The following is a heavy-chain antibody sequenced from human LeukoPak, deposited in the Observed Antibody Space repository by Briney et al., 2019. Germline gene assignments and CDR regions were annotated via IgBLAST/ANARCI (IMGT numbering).Heavy chain of an antibody. J-gene: IGHJ5*02. CDR3: ASTRRGGGNWFDP. Sequence: GGSLRLSCAASGFTFSSYWMSWVRQAPGKGLEWVANIEQDGSEKYYVDSVKGRFTISRDNAKNSLYLQMNSLRAEDTAVYYCASTRRGGGNWFDPWGQGTLVTVSS. CDR2: IEQDGSEK. V-gene: IGHV3-7*01. D-gene: IGHD4-23*01. CDR1: GFTFSSYW.